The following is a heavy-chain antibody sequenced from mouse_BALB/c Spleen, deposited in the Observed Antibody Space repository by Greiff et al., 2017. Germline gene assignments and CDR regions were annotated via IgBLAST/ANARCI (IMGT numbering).Heavy chain of an antibody. V-gene: IGHV3-8*02. CDR3: AEASTMTAPYWYFDV. D-gene: IGHD2-4*01. CDR1: GDSITSGY. CDR2: ISYSGST. Sequence: EVKLVESGPSLVKPSQTLSLTCSVTGDSITSGYWNWIRKFPGNKLEYMGYISYSGSTYYNPSLKSLISITLDTAKNQYSLQVNSVTTEDTATYYCAEASTMTAPYWYFDVWGAGTTVTVSS. J-gene: IGHJ1*01.